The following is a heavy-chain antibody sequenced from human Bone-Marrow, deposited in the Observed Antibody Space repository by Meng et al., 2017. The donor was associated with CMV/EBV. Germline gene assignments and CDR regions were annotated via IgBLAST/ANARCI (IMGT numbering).Heavy chain of an antibody. D-gene: IGHD2-21*01. V-gene: IGHV1-3*01. CDR1: GYTFTSYA. Sequence: ASVKVSCKASGYTFTSYAMHWVRQAPGQRLEWMGWSNAGNGNTKYSQKFQGRVTMTTDTSTSTAYMELRSLRSDDTAVYYCARRGPSYCGVDCLAWFDPWGQGTLVTVSS. CDR2: SNAGNGNT. J-gene: IGHJ5*02. CDR3: ARRGPSYCGVDCLAWFDP.